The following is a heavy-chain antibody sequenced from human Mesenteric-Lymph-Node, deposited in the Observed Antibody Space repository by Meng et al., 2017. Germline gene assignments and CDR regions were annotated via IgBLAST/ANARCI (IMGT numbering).Heavy chain of an antibody. CDR1: GYTFINYH. D-gene: IGHD6-6*01. CDR2: INPADGRT. CDR3: GRSRITTARDIDP. Sequence: ASVKVSCKASGYTFINYHIHWVRQAPGQGLEWMGVINPADGRTNYVQKQNLEGRLTMTRDTSTSTVYIELNSLRSEDTAVYYCGRSRITTARDIDPWGQGTLVTVSS. J-gene: IGHJ5*02. V-gene: IGHV1-46*04.